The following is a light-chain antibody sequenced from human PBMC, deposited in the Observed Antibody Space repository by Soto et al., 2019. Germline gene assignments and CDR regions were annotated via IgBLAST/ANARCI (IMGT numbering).Light chain of an antibody. CDR2: EIT. J-gene: IGLJ3*02. CDR1: SSDVGTFDY. Sequence: QSALTQPPSASGSPGQSVTISCTGTSSDVGTFDYVSWYQHHPGKAPKLIIYEITKRPSGVPDRFSGSKSGNTASLTVSGLQAEDEADYYCQAYDYSLTAFVFGGGTKLTVL. V-gene: IGLV2-8*01. CDR3: QAYDYSLTAFV.